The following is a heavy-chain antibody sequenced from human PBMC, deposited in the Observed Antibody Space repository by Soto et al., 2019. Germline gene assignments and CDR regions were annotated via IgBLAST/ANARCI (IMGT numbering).Heavy chain of an antibody. CDR2: IYSGGST. CDR3: ARGIARATVTTLDYYYYMDV. V-gene: IGHV3-66*01. Sequence: GGSLRLSCAASGFTVSSNYMSWVRQAPGKGLEWVSVIYSGGSTYYADSVKGRFTISRDNSKNTLYLQMNSLRAEDTAVYYCARGIARATVTTLDYYYYMDVWGKGTTVTVSS. CDR1: GFTVSSNY. J-gene: IGHJ6*03. D-gene: IGHD4-17*01.